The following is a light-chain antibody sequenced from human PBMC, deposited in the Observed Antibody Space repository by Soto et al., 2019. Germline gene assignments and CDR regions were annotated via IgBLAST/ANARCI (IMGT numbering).Light chain of an antibody. CDR1: QSISSW. CDR3: QQYENYWT. V-gene: IGKV1-5*01. CDR2: DAS. Sequence: DIQMTHSPSTLSASVGDIVTITCRASQSISSWLAWYQQKPGKAPKLLIYDASNLESEVPSRFSGSGSGTEFTLTISNLQPDDFATYYCQQYENYWTFGQGTKVDIK. J-gene: IGKJ1*01.